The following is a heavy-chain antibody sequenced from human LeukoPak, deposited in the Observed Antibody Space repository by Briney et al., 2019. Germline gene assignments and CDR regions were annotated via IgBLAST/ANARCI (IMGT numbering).Heavy chain of an antibody. D-gene: IGHD6-19*01. CDR1: GFIFRNYG. CDR3: ARDSRGGWSGYFAL. Sequence: PGRSLRLSCAASGFIFRNYGMYWVRQAPGKGLEWVAVIWHDGSGEFYADSVKGRFSISRDDVKNKGYLQMNSLRVEDTALYYCARDSRGGWSGYFALWGQGIVVTVSS. CDR2: IWHDGSGE. J-gene: IGHJ4*02. V-gene: IGHV3-33*07.